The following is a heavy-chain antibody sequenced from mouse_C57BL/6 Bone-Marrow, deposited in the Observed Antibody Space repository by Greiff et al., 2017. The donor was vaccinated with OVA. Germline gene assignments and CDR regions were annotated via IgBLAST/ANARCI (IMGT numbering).Heavy chain of an antibody. Sequence: VQGVESGGDLVKPGGSLKLSCAASGFTFSSYGMSWVRQTPDKRLEWVATISSGGSYTYYPDSVKGRFTISRDNAKNTLYLQMSSLKSEDTAMYYCATITTVGFDYWGQGTTLTVSS. J-gene: IGHJ2*01. CDR2: ISSGGSYT. D-gene: IGHD1-1*01. CDR1: GFTFSSYG. CDR3: ATITTVGFDY. V-gene: IGHV5-6*01.